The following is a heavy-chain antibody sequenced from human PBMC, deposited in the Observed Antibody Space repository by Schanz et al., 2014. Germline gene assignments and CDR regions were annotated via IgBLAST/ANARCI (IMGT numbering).Heavy chain of an antibody. D-gene: IGHD2-15*01. J-gene: IGHJ4*02. CDR3: VRGSFHAFDY. Sequence: EVQLLESGGGLVQPGGSLRLSCTASGFTFSSYAMHWVRQAPGKGLEWVSAISASGGTTYYADSVKGRFTISRDNSKNTLYLQMNSLRAEDTAVYYCVRGSFHAFDYWGQGTLVTVSS. CDR2: ISASGGTT. CDR1: GFTFSSYA. V-gene: IGHV3-23*01.